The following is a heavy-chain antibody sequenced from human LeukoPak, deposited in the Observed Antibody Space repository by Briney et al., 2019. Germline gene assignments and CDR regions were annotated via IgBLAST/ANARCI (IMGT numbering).Heavy chain of an antibody. V-gene: IGHV4-4*07. Sequence: PSETLSLTCTVSGGSISGYYWSWILQPAGEGLEWIGRIYTSGNTNYNPSLKSRVIMSVDTSRNQFSLNLSSVTAADTAVYYCARAQGDYWGQGTLVTVSS. CDR2: IYTSGNT. CDR1: GGSISGYY. J-gene: IGHJ4*02. CDR3: ARAQGDY.